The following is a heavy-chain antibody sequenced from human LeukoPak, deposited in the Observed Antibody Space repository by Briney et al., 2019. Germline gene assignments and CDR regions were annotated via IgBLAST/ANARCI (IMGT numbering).Heavy chain of an antibody. CDR2: IYYSGST. CDR3: ARGEVVPAAILYYYYGMDV. V-gene: IGHV4-59*12. D-gene: IGHD2-2*02. J-gene: IGHJ6*02. Sequence: SETLSLTCTVSGGSISTYYWSWIRQPPGKGLEWIGYIYYSGSTNYNPSLKSRVTISVDKSKNQFSLKLSSVTAADTAVYYCARGEVVPAAILYYYYGMDVWGQGTTVTVSS. CDR1: GGSISTYY.